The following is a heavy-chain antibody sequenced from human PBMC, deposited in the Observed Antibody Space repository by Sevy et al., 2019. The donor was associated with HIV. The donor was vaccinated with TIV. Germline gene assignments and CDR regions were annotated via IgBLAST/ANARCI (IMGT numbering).Heavy chain of an antibody. Sequence: SETLSLTCTVSGGSITTHYWIWFRQPAGKGLEGIGRIYTSGATIYNPTLTSRVTVSGDTPKNQFSLKLSPVTAADAAVDYCARGSYGYVDYWGHGTLVTVSS. J-gene: IGHJ4*01. V-gene: IGHV4-4*07. CDR1: GGSITTHY. D-gene: IGHD5-18*01. CDR3: ARGSYGYVDY. CDR2: IYTSGAT.